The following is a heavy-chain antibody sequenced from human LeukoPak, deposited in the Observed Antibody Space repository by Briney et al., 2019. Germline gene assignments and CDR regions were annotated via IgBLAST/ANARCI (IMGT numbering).Heavy chain of an antibody. CDR1: GGSTISGSYY. Sequence: PSETLSLTCTVSGGSTISGSYYWPWIRQPAGKGLEWIGRMYTSGSTNYNPSLRSRVTISPDTSKTLFSLNLGSVTAADTAVYYCVRGKWVPEYCSRTSCPNDAFDLWGQGTMVTVSS. CDR3: VRGKWVPEYCSRTSCPNDAFDL. J-gene: IGHJ3*01. D-gene: IGHD2-2*01. V-gene: IGHV4-61*02. CDR2: MYTSGST.